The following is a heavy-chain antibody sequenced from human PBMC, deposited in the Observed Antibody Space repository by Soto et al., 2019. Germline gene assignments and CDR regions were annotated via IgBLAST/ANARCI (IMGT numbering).Heavy chain of an antibody. D-gene: IGHD1-26*01. CDR1: GFSLTTTDMG. CDR2: IYWDDDK. V-gene: IGHV2-5*02. J-gene: IGHJ4*02. CDR3: ALSVAHRNQGSAYYGADC. Sequence: QITLKESGPTLVKPTQTLTLTCTFSGFSLTTTDMGVGWIRQPPGKALEWLALIYWDDDKYYNPSLKSRLITXKXXSKNQLVTTMPNTHSVATATYYCALSVAHRNQGSAYYGADCWGQGTRVTVSS.